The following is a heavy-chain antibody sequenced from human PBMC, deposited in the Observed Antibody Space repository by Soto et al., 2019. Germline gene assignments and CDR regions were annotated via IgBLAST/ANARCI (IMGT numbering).Heavy chain of an antibody. J-gene: IGHJ5*02. CDR3: ASAPAPGSHDYVWGSYRRNWFDP. CDR1: GYTFTSYA. CDR2: INAGNGNT. D-gene: IGHD3-16*02. V-gene: IGHV1-3*01. Sequence: GASVKVSCKASGYTFTSYAMHWVRQAPGQRLEWMGWINAGNGNTKYSQKFQGRVTITRDTSASTAYMELSSLTSEDTAVYYCASAPAPGSHDYVWGSYRRNWFDPWGQGTLVTVSS.